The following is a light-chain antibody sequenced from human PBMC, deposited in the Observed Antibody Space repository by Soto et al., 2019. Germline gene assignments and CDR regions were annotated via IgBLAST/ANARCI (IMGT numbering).Light chain of an antibody. Sequence: QSALTQPASVSASPGQSITISCTGTSSDIGAYDYVSWYQQHPGKAPKLMIYAVSHRPSGISHRFSASKSGHTASLTISGRQAEDEADYYCSSYTTRCTLNDVVGSGTKVTVL. CDR3: SSYTTRCTLNDV. CDR1: SSDIGAYDY. J-gene: IGLJ1*01. V-gene: IGLV2-14*01. CDR2: AVS.